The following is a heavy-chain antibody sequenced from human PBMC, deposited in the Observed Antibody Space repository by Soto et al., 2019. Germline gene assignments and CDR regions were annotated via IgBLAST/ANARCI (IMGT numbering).Heavy chain of an antibody. D-gene: IGHD3-10*01. CDR3: VRQGFGRLHGLVDV. CDR2: IDSNGGT. CDR1: DDSSSSYK. J-gene: IGHJ6*02. Sequence: QVQLQESGPGLVKPSETLSLTCTVSDDSSSSYKWSWIRQPPGRRLEWIGYIDSNGGTSYNPSLQSRVTITIDTXXKQFSRKLSSVTAADTAVYYCVRQGFGRLHGLVDVWGQGTTVTVSS. V-gene: IGHV4-59*08.